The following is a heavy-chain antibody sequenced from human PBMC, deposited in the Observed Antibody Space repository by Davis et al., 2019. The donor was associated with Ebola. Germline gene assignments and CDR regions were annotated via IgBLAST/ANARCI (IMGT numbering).Heavy chain of an antibody. CDR1: GGSISSYY. CDR3: ARGRWFDY. J-gene: IGHJ4*02. D-gene: IGHD2-15*01. CDR2: IYYSGST. V-gene: IGHV4-59*12. Sequence: GSLRLSCTVSGGSISSYYWSWIRQPPGKGLEWIGYIYYSGSTNYNPSLKSRVTISVDTSKNQFSLKLSSVTATDTAVYYCARGRWFDYWGQGTLVTVSS.